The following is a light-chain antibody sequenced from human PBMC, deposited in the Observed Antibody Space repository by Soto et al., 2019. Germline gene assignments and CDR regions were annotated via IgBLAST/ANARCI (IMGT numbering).Light chain of an antibody. CDR3: SSYADGYSVV. Sequence: QAVVTQPRSVSGSPGQSVTISCTGTSSDVGGYNYVSWFQQHPGKAPKLIIYEVTRWPSGVPARFSGSKSGNTASLTISGLQSEDEAHYYCSSYADGYSVVFGGGTKLTVL. CDR2: EVT. CDR1: SSDVGGYNY. V-gene: IGLV2-11*01. J-gene: IGLJ3*02.